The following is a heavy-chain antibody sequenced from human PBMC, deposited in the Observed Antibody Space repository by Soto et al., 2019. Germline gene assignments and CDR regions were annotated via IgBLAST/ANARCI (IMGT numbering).Heavy chain of an antibody. J-gene: IGHJ4*02. V-gene: IGHV3-64*01. CDR2: ISTNEDHT. Sequence: GGSLRLSCAASGFTFSTYLMHWVRQAPGKGLEYVSSISTNEDHTYHASSVKGRFAISRDNSKNTLYLQMGSLRAEDMAVYYCARGIYYGSARYYFDYWGQGTLVTVSS. D-gene: IGHD3-10*01. CDR3: ARGIYYGSARYYFDY. CDR1: GFTFSTYL.